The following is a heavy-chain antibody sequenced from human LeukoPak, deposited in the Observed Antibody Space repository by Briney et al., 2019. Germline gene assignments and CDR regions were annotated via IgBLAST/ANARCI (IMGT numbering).Heavy chain of an antibody. CDR1: GYTFTSYD. J-gene: IGHJ2*01. V-gene: IGHV1-8*01. D-gene: IGHD3-22*01. CDR3: ARAPDSSGYNWYFDL. CDR2: MNPNSGNT. Sequence: VKVSCKASGYTFTSYDINWVRQATGQGLEGMGWMNPNSGNTGYAQKFQGRVTMTRNTSISTAYMELSSLRSEDTAVYYCARAPDSSGYNWYFDLWGRGTLVTVSS.